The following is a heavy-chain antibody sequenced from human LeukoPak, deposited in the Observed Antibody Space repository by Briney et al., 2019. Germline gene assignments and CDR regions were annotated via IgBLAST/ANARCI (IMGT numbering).Heavy chain of an antibody. V-gene: IGHV3-23*01. CDR1: GFTFSIYT. Sequence: GGSLRLSCAASGFTFSIYTMSWVRQSPGKGLERVSAISVSGFETFYADSVKGRFTISRDNSNDTLYLQMNSLGADDTAIYYCAKDRDVYSAFDSWGQGTLATVSS. J-gene: IGHJ4*02. CDR2: ISVSGFET. CDR3: AKDRDVYSAFDS. D-gene: IGHD3-16*01.